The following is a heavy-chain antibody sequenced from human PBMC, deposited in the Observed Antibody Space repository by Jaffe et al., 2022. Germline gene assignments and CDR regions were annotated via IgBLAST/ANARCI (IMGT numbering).Heavy chain of an antibody. CDR2: IYYSGST. Sequence: QVQLQESGPGLVKPSETLSLTCTVSGGSVSSGSYYWSWIRQPPGKGLEWIGYIYYSGSTNYNPSLKSRVTISVDTSKNQFSLKLSSVTAADTAVYYCARDSPPPYDFWSGNYYMDVWGKGTTVTVSS. CDR1: GGSVSSGSYY. CDR3: ARDSPPPYDFWSGNYYMDV. D-gene: IGHD3-3*01. V-gene: IGHV4-61*01. J-gene: IGHJ6*03.